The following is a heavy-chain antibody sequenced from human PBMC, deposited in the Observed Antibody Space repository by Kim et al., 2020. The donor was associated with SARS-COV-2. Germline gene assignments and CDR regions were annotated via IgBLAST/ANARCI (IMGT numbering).Heavy chain of an antibody. V-gene: IGHV3-30*04. CDR2: ISYDGSNK. CDR1: GFTFRSYA. J-gene: IGHJ5*02. Sequence: GSLRLSCAPSGFTFRSYAMHWVRQAPGKGLEWVAVISYDGSNKYYADSVKGRFTISRDNSKNTMYLQMNSLRAEDTAVYFCASGGLWSAAGHSLYWFDPWGQGTLVTVSS. CDR3: ASGGLWSAAGHSLYWFDP. D-gene: IGHD6-13*01.